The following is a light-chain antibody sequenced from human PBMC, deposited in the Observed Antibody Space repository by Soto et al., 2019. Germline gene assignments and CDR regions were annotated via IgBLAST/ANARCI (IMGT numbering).Light chain of an antibody. Sequence: QSVLTQPQSASGSHGQSVTISCIGTSSDVGGYNYVSWYQQHPGKAPKLMIYEVSQRPSGVPDRFSGSKSGNTGSLTVSGLQADDEADYYCSSYAASNNLGVFGGGTKLTVL. J-gene: IGLJ2*01. CDR2: EVS. CDR1: SSDVGGYNY. V-gene: IGLV2-8*01. CDR3: SSYAASNNLGV.